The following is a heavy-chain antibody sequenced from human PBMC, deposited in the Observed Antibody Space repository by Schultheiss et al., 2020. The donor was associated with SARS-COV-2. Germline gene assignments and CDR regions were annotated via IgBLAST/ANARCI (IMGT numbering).Heavy chain of an antibody. CDR1: GFTFSSYG. D-gene: IGHD4-23*01. J-gene: IGHJ4*02. Sequence: GGSLRLSCAASGFTFSSYGMHWVRQAPGKGLEWVAVIWYDGSNKYYADSVKGRFTISRDNSENTLYLQMNSLRAEDTAVYYCASAARGGNVWGQGTLVTVSS. CDR3: ASAARGGNV. V-gene: IGHV3-33*01. CDR2: IWYDGSNK.